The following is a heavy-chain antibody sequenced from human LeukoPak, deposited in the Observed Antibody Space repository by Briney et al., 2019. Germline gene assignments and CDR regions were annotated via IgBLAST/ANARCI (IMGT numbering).Heavy chain of an antibody. Sequence: SVKVSCKASGFTFTSSAMQWVRQARGQRLEWIGWIVVGSGNTNYAQKFHERVTITRDMSTSTAYMELSSLRSEDTAVYYCARDNDSRDPPHFDYWGQGTLVTVSS. D-gene: IGHD3-16*01. CDR1: GFTFTSSA. V-gene: IGHV1-58*02. CDR3: ARDNDSRDPPHFDY. J-gene: IGHJ4*02. CDR2: IVVGSGNT.